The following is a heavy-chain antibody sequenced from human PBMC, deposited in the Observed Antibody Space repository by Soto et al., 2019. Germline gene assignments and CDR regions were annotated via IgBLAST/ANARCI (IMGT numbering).Heavy chain of an antibody. CDR2: INASGGSR. Sequence: AAVKVACKASGYTFTSYYMHWVRQAPGQGLEWMGIINASGGSRSYAQKFQGRVTMTRDTSTSTVYMELRSLRSEDTALYYCARDRDSSGWPIDYWGQGSLVTVSS. J-gene: IGHJ4*02. D-gene: IGHD6-19*01. CDR3: ARDRDSSGWPIDY. CDR1: GYTFTSYY. V-gene: IGHV1-46*01.